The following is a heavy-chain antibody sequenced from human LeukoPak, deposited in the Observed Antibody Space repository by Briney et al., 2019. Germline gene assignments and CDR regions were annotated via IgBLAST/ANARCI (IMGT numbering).Heavy chain of an antibody. CDR1: GYTFTSYY. V-gene: IGHV1-46*01. CDR2: INPSGGST. D-gene: IGHD2-2*03. CDR3: ARDFSFLGLRD. J-gene: IGHJ4*02. Sequence: GASVKVSCKASGYTFTSYYMHWVRQAPGQGLEWMGIINPSGGSTSYAQKFQGRVTMTRDMSTSTVYMELSSLRSEDTAVYYCARDFSFLGLRDWGQGTLVTVSS.